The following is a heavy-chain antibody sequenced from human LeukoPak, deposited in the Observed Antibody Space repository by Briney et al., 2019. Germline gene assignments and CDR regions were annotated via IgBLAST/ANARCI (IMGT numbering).Heavy chain of an antibody. J-gene: IGHJ4*02. D-gene: IGHD5-18*01. CDR3: ARSYGYGTNFDY. CDR1: GGSFSGYY. V-gene: IGHV4-34*09. Sequence: SETLSLTCAVYGGSFSGYYWSWIRQPPGKGLEWIGYMYYRGSTYYNPSLKSRVTISVDTSKNQFSLKLSSVTAADTAVYYCARSYGYGTNFDYWGQGTLVTVSS. CDR2: MYYRGST.